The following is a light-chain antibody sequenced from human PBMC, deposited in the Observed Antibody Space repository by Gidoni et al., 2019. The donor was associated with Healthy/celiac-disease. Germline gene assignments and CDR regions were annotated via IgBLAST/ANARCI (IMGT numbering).Light chain of an antibody. J-gene: IGKJ4*01. CDR3: KQSYSTPPLT. Sequence: IQITQSPSSLSASVGDRVTITCRASQSISSYLNWYQQKPGKAPKLLIYAASSFQSGVPSRFSGSGSGTDFTLNISSLQPEDFATYYCKQSYSTPPLTFGGGTKVEIK. V-gene: IGKV1-39*01. CDR1: QSISSY. CDR2: AAS.